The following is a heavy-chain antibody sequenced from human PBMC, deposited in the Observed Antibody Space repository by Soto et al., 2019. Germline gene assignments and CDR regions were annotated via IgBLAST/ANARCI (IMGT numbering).Heavy chain of an antibody. Sequence: EVQLVQSGAEVKKTGESLKISCQASGYTFTKYWVGWVRLMPGKGLEWMGIIYPDDSDTRYSPSFQGHVTISADKSISTAYLQWSSLKASDSATYYCARRDMLTGYVYFDYWGQGTQVTVSS. V-gene: IGHV5-51*03. CDR3: ARRDMLTGYVYFDY. CDR1: GYTFTKYW. D-gene: IGHD3-9*01. CDR2: IYPDDSDT. J-gene: IGHJ4*02.